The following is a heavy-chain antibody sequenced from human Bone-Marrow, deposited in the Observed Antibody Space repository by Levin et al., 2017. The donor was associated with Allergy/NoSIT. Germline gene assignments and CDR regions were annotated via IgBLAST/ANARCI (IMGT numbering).Heavy chain of an antibody. D-gene: IGHD5-24*01. V-gene: IGHV4-31*03. CDR2: IYYSGST. Sequence: SETLSLTCTVSGGSISSGGYHWSWIRQHAGTGLEWIGYIYYSGSTYYNPSLKSRAMISLDTSKNQFSLKVTSATAADAAVYYCAREDGSAFDSWGQGTLVTVSS. CDR3: AREDGSAFDS. CDR1: GGSISSGGYH. J-gene: IGHJ4*02.